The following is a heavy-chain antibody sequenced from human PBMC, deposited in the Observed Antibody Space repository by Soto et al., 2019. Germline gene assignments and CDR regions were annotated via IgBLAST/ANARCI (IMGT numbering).Heavy chain of an antibody. CDR3: ARDHREEYYYGSGANYYYYGMDV. Sequence: SETLSLTCTVSGGSISSYYWSWIRQPPGKGLEWIGYTYYSGSTYYNPSLKSRVTISVDTSKNQFSLKLSSVTAADTAVYYCARDHREEYYYGSGANYYYYGMDVWGQGTTVTVSS. V-gene: IGHV4-59*12. CDR1: GGSISSYY. D-gene: IGHD3-10*01. J-gene: IGHJ6*02. CDR2: TYYSGST.